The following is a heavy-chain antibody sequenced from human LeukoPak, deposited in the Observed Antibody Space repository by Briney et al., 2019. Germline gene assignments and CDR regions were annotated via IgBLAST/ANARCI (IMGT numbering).Heavy chain of an antibody. Sequence: PSETLSLTCTVSGGSVSSGSYYWSWIRQPPGKGLEWIGYIYYSGSTNYNPSLKSRVTISVDTSKNQFSLKLSSVTAADTAVYYCARGEAGADAPRFHKFSPHQLLWFVFDPWGQGTLVTVSS. D-gene: IGHD3-10*01. J-gene: IGHJ5*02. CDR1: GGSVSSGSYY. CDR2: IYYSGST. V-gene: IGHV4-61*01. CDR3: ARGEAGADAPRFHKFSPHQLLWFVFDP.